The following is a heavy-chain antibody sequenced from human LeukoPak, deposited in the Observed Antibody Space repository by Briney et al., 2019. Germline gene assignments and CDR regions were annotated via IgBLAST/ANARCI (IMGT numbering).Heavy chain of an antibody. CDR3: ARDGAGMTGTGLDY. CDR1: NGSINFVSYY. D-gene: IGHD3-9*01. J-gene: IGHJ4*02. Sequence: SETLSLTCTVSNGSINFVSYYWSWIRQPPGKGLEWLGYIHYTGNTIYNPSLKSRVTISMDAAKNQFSLKVSSVTAADTAVYYCARDGAGMTGTGLDYWGQGILATVSS. CDR2: IHYTGNT. V-gene: IGHV4-61*01.